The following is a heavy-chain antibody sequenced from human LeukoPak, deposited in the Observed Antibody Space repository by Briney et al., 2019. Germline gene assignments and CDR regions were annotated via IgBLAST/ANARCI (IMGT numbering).Heavy chain of an antibody. D-gene: IGHD3-22*01. CDR2: ISGIGGST. Sequence: GGSLRLSCAASGFTFSSYAMSWVRQAPGKGLEWVSAISGIGGSTYYADSVKGRFTISRDNSKNTLYLQMNSLRAEDTAVYYCAKFGVDYYDSSGYDYWGQGTLVTVSS. V-gene: IGHV3-23*01. CDR1: GFTFSSYA. CDR3: AKFGVDYYDSSGYDY. J-gene: IGHJ4*02.